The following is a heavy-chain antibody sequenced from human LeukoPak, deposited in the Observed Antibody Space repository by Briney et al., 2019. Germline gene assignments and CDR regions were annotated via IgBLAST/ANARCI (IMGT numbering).Heavy chain of an antibody. Sequence: GGSLRLSCAASGFTSSSYWMSWVRQAPRKGLEWVANIKQDGSEKYYVDSVKGRFTISRDNAKNSLYLQMNSLRAEDTAVYYCAKVEVVIYYYMDVWGKGTTVTVSS. CDR3: AKVEVVIYYYMDV. CDR2: IKQDGSEK. J-gene: IGHJ6*03. D-gene: IGHD3-22*01. V-gene: IGHV3-7*03. CDR1: GFTSSSYW.